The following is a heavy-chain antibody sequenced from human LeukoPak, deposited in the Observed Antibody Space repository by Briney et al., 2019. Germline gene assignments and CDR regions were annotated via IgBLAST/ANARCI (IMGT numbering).Heavy chain of an antibody. CDR2: IYYSGGT. Sequence: SETLSLTCTVSGGSISSYYWSWIRQPPGKGLEWIGYIYYSGGTNYNPSLKSRVTISVDTSKNQFSLKLSSVTAADTAVYYCARGGLPTEGAFDIWGQGTMVTVSS. CDR3: ARGGLPTEGAFDI. V-gene: IGHV4-59*01. D-gene: IGHD1-26*01. J-gene: IGHJ3*02. CDR1: GGSISSYY.